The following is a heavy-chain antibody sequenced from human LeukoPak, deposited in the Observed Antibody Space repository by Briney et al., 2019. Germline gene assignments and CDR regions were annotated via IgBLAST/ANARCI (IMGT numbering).Heavy chain of an antibody. CDR3: ARDVVPYSSGLTGFDY. J-gene: IGHJ4*02. V-gene: IGHV5-51*01. CDR2: IYPGDSDT. Sequence: PGESLKISCKGSGYTFATYWIAWVRPMPGKGLEWVGIIYPGDSDTRYSPSFQGQVTISADKSITTAYLQWSSLKASDTAMYYCARDVVPYSSGLTGFDYWGQGTLVTVSS. CDR1: GYTFATYW. D-gene: IGHD6-19*01.